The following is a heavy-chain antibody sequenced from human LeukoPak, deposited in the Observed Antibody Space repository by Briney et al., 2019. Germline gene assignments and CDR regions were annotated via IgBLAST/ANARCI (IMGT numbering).Heavy chain of an antibody. CDR3: ARGEWLLPLDY. J-gene: IGHJ4*02. V-gene: IGHV3-74*01. Sequence: PGGSLRLSCAASGFTFSSYWMHWVRQAPGKGLVWVSRINTDGNSTSYADSVKGRFTISRDNAKNTLYLQMNSLRAEDTAVYYCARGEWLLPLDYWGQGTLVTVSS. CDR1: GFTFSSYW. CDR2: INTDGNST. D-gene: IGHD3-22*01.